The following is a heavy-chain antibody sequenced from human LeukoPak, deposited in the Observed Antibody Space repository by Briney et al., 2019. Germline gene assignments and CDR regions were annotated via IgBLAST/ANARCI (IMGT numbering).Heavy chain of an antibody. Sequence: SETLSLTCTLSGGSLSSYYWSWIRQPPGKGLEWIGYIYYSGSTNYNPSLKSRVTISVDTSKNQFSLKLSSVTAADTAVYYCARAMGILAPMDVWGKGTTVTVSS. V-gene: IGHV4-59*01. CDR3: ARAMGILAPMDV. J-gene: IGHJ6*04. D-gene: IGHD6-13*01. CDR2: IYYSGST. CDR1: GGSLSSYY.